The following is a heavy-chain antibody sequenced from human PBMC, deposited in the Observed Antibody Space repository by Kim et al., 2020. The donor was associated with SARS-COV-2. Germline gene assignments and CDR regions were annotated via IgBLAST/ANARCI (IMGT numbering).Heavy chain of an antibody. Sequence: YAVSVQIRITINPDTSKNPFSLQLNSVTPVDTAVYYCASEEEYYGDSFDYWGQGTLVTVSS. V-gene: IGHV6-1*01. D-gene: IGHD4-17*01. CDR3: ASEEEYYGDSFDY. J-gene: IGHJ4*02.